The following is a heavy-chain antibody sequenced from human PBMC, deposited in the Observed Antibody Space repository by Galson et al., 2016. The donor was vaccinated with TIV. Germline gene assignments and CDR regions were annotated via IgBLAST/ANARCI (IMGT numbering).Heavy chain of an antibody. V-gene: IGHV3-7*03. Sequence: SLRLSCAASGFTFGSYWMSWVRQAPGKGLEWVANIKQDGSGKYYVDSVKGRFTISRDNAKNSLYLQMSSLRAEDTAVYYCARDYGGWGQGTLVTVSS. J-gene: IGHJ4*02. CDR2: IKQDGSGK. CDR3: ARDYGG. D-gene: IGHD3-16*01. CDR1: GFTFGSYW.